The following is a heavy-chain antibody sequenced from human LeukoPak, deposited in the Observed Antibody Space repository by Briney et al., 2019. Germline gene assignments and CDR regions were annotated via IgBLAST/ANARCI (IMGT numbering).Heavy chain of an antibody. CDR2: IYPGDSDT. J-gene: IGHJ3*02. D-gene: IGHD3-22*01. V-gene: IGHV5-51*01. CDR1: GYSFTSYW. Sequence: GESLKISCKGSGYSFTSYWIGWVRQMPGKGLEWMGIIYPGDSDTRYSPSFQGQVTISAGKSISTAYMELSRLRSDDTAVYYCARAYYYDSSGLTAFDIWGQGTMVTVSS. CDR3: ARAYYYDSSGLTAFDI.